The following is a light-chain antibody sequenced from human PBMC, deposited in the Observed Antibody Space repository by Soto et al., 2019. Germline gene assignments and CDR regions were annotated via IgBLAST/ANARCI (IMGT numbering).Light chain of an antibody. CDR3: HQYGSSPWT. CDR2: GAS. V-gene: IGKV3-20*01. Sequence: EIVFTQSPGTLSLSPGKRATVSCRASESVRNSYLAWFQQKPGQAPRLLIYGASNKATGIPDRFSGSGSGTDFTLTISRLEPEDFAVYYCHQYGSSPWTFGQGTKVDIK. J-gene: IGKJ1*01. CDR1: ESVRNSY.